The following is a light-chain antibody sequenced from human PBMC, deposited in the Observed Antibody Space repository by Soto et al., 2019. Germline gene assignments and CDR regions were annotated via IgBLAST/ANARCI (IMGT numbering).Light chain of an antibody. CDR3: QHRSNRPLT. J-gene: IGKJ4*01. CDR2: DAS. CDR1: QSFSSS. Sequence: DIVLTQSPATLSFSPGERATLSCRARQSFSSSLAWYQQKPCQAPRLLIYDASNRATGIPARFSGIGSGTAFPPTISILEPADFAVYYRQHRSNRPLTLGCGTKVETK. V-gene: IGKV3-11*01.